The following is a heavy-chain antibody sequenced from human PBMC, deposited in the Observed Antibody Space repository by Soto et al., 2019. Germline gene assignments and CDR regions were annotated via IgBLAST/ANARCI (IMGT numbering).Heavy chain of an antibody. CDR3: AKVERYYYDSSGYYSSPLF. CDR1: GFTLSSYA. CDR2: ISGSGGTT. V-gene: IGHV3-23*01. Sequence: EVQLLESGGGLVQPGGSLRLSCAASGFTLSSYAMSWVRQAPGKGLEWVSAISGSGGTTYYADSVKGRFTISRHTSKNTLYLQMNSLRAEDTAVYYCAKVERYYYDSSGYYSSPLFWGQGTLVTVSS. J-gene: IGHJ4*02. D-gene: IGHD3-22*01.